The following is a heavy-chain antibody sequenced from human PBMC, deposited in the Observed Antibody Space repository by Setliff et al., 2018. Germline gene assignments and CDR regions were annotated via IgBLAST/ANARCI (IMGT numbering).Heavy chain of an antibody. Sequence: ASVKVSCKTSGFRFTSFGFSWVRQAPGKGLEWMGGFDPEDGETIYAQKFQGRVTMTEDTSTDTAYMELSSLRSEDTAVYYCATEGPYGDYRTFDYWGQGTLVTVSS. CDR3: ATEGPYGDYRTFDY. D-gene: IGHD4-17*01. CDR1: GFRFTSFG. J-gene: IGHJ4*02. CDR2: FDPEDGET. V-gene: IGHV1-24*01.